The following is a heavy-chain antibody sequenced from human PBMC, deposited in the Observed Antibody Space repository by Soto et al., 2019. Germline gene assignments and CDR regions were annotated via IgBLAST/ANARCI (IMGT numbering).Heavy chain of an antibody. D-gene: IGHD3-3*01. CDR1: GYTFINYG. Sequence: ASVKVSCKASGYTFINYGISWVRQAPGQGLEWLGWISPNNGHTKYARKFQDRITMTTDTSTTTAYLELRSLRSDNTAVYFCARDQLHFLDYYFENWGQGALVTVSS. J-gene: IGHJ4*02. CDR3: ARDQLHFLDYYFEN. CDR2: ISPNNGHT. V-gene: IGHV1-18*01.